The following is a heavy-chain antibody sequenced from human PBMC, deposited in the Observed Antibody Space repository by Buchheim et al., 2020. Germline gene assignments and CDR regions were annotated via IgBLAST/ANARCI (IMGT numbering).Heavy chain of an antibody. CDR2: INHSGST. CDR1: GGSFSGYY. CDR3: ARQRLLWFGMNYYYYGMDV. J-gene: IGHJ6*02. D-gene: IGHD3-10*01. Sequence: QVQLQQWGAGLLKPSETPSLTCAVYGGSFSGYYWSWIRQPPGKGLEWIGEINHSGSTNYNPSPKSRVTISVDTSKNQFSLKLSSVTAADTAVYYCARQRLLWFGMNYYYYGMDVWGQGTT. V-gene: IGHV4-34*01.